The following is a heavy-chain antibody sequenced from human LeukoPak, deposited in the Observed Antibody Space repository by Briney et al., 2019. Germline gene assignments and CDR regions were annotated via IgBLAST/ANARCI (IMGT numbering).Heavy chain of an antibody. J-gene: IGHJ5*02. D-gene: IGHD4-17*01. V-gene: IGHV3-66*01. Sequence: SGGSLRLSCAASGFTVSSNYMSWVRQAPGKGLEWASVIYSGGSTYYADSVKGRFTISRDNSKNTLYLQMNSLRAEDTAVYYCARETSISTVTTSKYNWFDPWGQGTLVTVSS. CDR1: GFTVSSNY. CDR2: IYSGGST. CDR3: ARETSISTVTTSKYNWFDP.